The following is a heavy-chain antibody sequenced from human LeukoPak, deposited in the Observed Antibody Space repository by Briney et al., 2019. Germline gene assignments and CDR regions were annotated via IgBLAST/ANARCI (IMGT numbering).Heavy chain of an antibody. J-gene: IGHJ4*02. V-gene: IGHV4-39*01. Sequence: SETLSLTCTVSGGSISSSSYYWGWIRQPPGKGLEWIGSIYYSGSTYYNPSLKSRVTISVDTSKNQFSLKLSSVTAADTAVYYCARQYYDFWSGYHPPFDYWGQGTLVTVSS. D-gene: IGHD3-3*01. CDR1: GGSISSSSYY. CDR2: IYYSGST. CDR3: ARQYYDFWSGYHPPFDY.